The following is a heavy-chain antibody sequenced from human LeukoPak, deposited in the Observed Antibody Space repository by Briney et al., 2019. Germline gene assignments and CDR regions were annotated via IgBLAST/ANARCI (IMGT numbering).Heavy chain of an antibody. D-gene: IGHD2-2*01. CDR2: IYHSGST. J-gene: IGHJ5*02. CDR1: GVSISSSSYY. Sequence: SETLSLTCTVSGVSISSSSYYWGWIRQPPGKGLEWIGEIYHSGSTNYNPSLKGRVTISVDKSKNQFSLKLSSVTAADTAVYYCARREIVVVPAAGLTNLFDPWGQGTLVTVSS. CDR3: ARREIVVVPAAGLTNLFDP. V-gene: IGHV4-39*07.